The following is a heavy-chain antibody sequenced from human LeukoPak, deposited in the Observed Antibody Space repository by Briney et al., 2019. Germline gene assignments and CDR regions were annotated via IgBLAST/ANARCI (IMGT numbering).Heavy chain of an antibody. Sequence: PSETLSLTCAVYGGSFNNYYWSWIRQPPGKGLDLIGEINHSGSTNYNPSLKSRVTISIDTSKNQFSLKLSSLTAADTAVYNCAKSLLWFGESWLDYWGQGTLVTVSS. CDR1: GGSFNNYY. D-gene: IGHD3-10*01. CDR3: AKSLLWFGESWLDY. V-gene: IGHV4-34*01. J-gene: IGHJ4*02. CDR2: INHSGST.